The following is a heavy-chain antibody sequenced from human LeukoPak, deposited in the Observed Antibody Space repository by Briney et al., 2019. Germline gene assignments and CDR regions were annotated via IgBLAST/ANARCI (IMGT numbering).Heavy chain of an antibody. V-gene: IGHV3-23*01. J-gene: IGHJ4*02. D-gene: IGHD2-21*01. CDR2: ISNNGDST. CDR1: GFTFRYYA. Sequence: GGSLRLSCAASGFTFRYYAMNWVRQAPGKGLEWVSEISNNGDSTYYADSVKGRFTISRDNSQNTLYLQMNSLSVEDTAVYYCAFLYYFDYWGQGTLVTVSS. CDR3: AFLYYFDY.